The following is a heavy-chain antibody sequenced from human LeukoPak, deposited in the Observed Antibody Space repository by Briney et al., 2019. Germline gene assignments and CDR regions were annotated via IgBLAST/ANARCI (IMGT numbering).Heavy chain of an antibody. CDR3: AKDPNSGYDWGQYYFDY. CDR1: GFTFSSYA. Sequence: PGGSLRLSCAASGFTFSSYAMSWVRQAPGKGLEWVSAISGSGGSTYYADSVKGRFTISRDNSKNTLYLQMNSLRAEGTAVYYCAKDPNSGYDWGQYYFDYWGQGTLVTVSS. CDR2: ISGSGGST. J-gene: IGHJ4*02. V-gene: IGHV3-23*01. D-gene: IGHD5-12*01.